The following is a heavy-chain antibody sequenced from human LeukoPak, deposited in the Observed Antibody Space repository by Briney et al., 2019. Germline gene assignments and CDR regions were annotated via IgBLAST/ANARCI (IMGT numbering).Heavy chain of an antibody. CDR2: ISGRGGST. V-gene: IGHV3-23*01. Sequence: GGSLRLSCAASGFTFSSYAMSWVRQAPGKGLEWVSAISGRGGSTYYADSVKGRFTISRDNSKNTLYLQMNSLRAEDTAVYYCAKDLVLRYFDWLLGYYFDYWGQGTLVTVSS. J-gene: IGHJ4*02. CDR3: AKDLVLRYFDWLLGYYFDY. CDR1: GFTFSSYA. D-gene: IGHD3-9*01.